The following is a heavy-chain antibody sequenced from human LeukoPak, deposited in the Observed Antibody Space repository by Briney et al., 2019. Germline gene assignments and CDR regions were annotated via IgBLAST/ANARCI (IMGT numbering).Heavy chain of an antibody. CDR2: ISNGGDHT. CDR3: AKDRLYFGNDFGDY. D-gene: IGHD3-9*01. V-gene: IGHV3-23*01. J-gene: IGHJ4*02. Sequence: GGSLRHSCVASVFTFRDFSMSWVRQPPGKGLEWVSLISNGGDHTYYADSVKGRFAISRDNPKNTLYLQMNSLRTEDTAIYYCAKDRLYFGNDFGDYWGQGTLATVSS. CDR1: VFTFRDFS.